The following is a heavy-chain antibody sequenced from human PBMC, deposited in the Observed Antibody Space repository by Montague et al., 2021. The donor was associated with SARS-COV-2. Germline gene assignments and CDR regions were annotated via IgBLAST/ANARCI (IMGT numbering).Heavy chain of an antibody. CDR1: GYSISSSSYY. V-gene: IGHV4-39*01. Sequence: SETLSLTCTVSGYSISSSSYYWCLLRQPPGRGLGCIWSIYCRGSTYYNPSLKSRITISVDTSKNQFSLKLSSVTAADTAVYYCVIQLWLRRSFDYWGQGTLVTVSS. J-gene: IGHJ4*02. D-gene: IGHD5-18*01. CDR2: IYCRGST. CDR3: VIQLWLRRSFDY.